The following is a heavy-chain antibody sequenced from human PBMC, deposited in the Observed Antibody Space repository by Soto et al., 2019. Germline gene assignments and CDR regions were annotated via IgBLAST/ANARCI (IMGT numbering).Heavy chain of an antibody. J-gene: IGHJ6*02. CDR1: QFTFSTYS. CDR3: GKGRSYYYYYGVDV. Sequence: GGSLRLSSATSQFTFSTYSRNRIRQEPGKGLEWVSSISSSSSYIYYADAVKGRFTISRDNSKSTLYLQMNSLGAEDTAVFYCGKGRSYYYYYGVDVWGQGTTVTVSS. CDR2: ISSSSSYI. V-gene: IGHV3-21*04. D-gene: IGHD1-26*01.